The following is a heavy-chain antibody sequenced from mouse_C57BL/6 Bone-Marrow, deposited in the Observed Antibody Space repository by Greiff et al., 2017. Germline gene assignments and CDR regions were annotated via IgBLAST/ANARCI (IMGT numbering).Heavy chain of an antibody. CDR2: ISNAGSN. CDR3: ARNYGSPYAMDY. D-gene: IGHD1-1*01. CDR1: GYSITSGYF. Sequence: EVQLQQSGPGLVQPSQSLSLTCSVTGYSITSGYFWNWIRQFPGNKLEWMGYISNAGSNNYTPSLTNRITITRDTSKNQFFLKLNSVTTEDTATYYCARNYGSPYAMDYWGQGTSVTVSS. J-gene: IGHJ4*01. V-gene: IGHV3-6*01.